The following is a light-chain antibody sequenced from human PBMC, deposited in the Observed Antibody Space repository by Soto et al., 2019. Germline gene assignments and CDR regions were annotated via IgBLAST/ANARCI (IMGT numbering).Light chain of an antibody. J-gene: IGKJ3*01. V-gene: IGKV3-15*01. Sequence: EIVMTQSPATLSVSPGERATLSCRASQSVSSNLAWYQQKPGQAPRLLIYGASTRATGIPARFSGSRSGTEFTLTISSLQSEDFAVYYCQQYNTWPHTFGPGTKVDIK. CDR2: GAS. CDR3: QQYNTWPHT. CDR1: QSVSSN.